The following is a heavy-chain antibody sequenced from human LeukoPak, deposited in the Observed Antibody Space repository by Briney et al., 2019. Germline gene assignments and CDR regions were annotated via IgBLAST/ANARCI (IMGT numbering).Heavy chain of an antibody. Sequence: PSETLSLTCAVYGGSFSGYYWSWIRQPPGKGLEWIGEINHSGSTNYNPSLKSRVTISVDTSKNQFSLKLSSVTAADTAVYYCARSGGRITIFGVVINNYFDYWGQGTLVTVSS. J-gene: IGHJ4*02. CDR1: GGSFSGYY. D-gene: IGHD3-3*01. V-gene: IGHV4-34*01. CDR2: INHSGST. CDR3: ARSGGRITIFGVVINNYFDY.